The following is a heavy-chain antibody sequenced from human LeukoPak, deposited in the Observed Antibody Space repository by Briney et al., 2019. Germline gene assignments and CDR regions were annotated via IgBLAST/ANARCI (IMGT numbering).Heavy chain of an antibody. V-gene: IGHV4-31*03. CDR1: GASISSGGYY. CDR2: IYHSGST. CDR3: AKPNYYGSGSYYYVGAFDI. Sequence: SETLSLTCTVSGASISSGGYYWTWIRQHPGKGLEWIGYIYHSGSTYYNPSLKSRVTISADTSKNQFSLKLSSVTAADTAVYYCAKPNYYGSGSYYYVGAFDIWGQGTMVTVSS. J-gene: IGHJ3*02. D-gene: IGHD3-10*01.